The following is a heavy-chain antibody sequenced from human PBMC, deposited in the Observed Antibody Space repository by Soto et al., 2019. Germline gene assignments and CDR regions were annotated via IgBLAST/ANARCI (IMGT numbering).Heavy chain of an antibody. Sequence: EVQLLESGGGLVQPGGSLRLSCAASGFTFSSYAMSWVRQAPGKGLEGVSAISGSGGSTYYADSVKGRFTISRDNSKNTLYLQMNRLRAEDTAVYYCAKSEDVLLWFGESIYFDYWGQGTLVTVSS. D-gene: IGHD3-10*01. CDR1: GFTFSSYA. CDR2: ISGSGGST. J-gene: IGHJ4*02. CDR3: AKSEDVLLWFGESIYFDY. V-gene: IGHV3-23*01.